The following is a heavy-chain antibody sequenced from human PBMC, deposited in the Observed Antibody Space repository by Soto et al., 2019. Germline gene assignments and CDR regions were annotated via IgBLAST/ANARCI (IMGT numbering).Heavy chain of an antibody. CDR1: GFTFISYA. Sequence: GGSLRLSCAASGFTFISYAMSWVRQAPWKGLEWVSAISGSGGSTYYADSVKGRFTISRDNSKNTLYLQMNSLRAEDTAVYYCAKGRYCSSTSCHSADYYYYYMYVCGKGTTVTVSS. D-gene: IGHD2-2*01. J-gene: IGHJ6*03. V-gene: IGHV3-23*01. CDR3: AKGRYCSSTSCHSADYYYYYMYV. CDR2: ISGSGGST.